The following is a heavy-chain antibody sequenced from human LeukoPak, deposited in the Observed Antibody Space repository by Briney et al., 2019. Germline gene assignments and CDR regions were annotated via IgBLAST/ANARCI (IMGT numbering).Heavy chain of an antibody. Sequence: PGGPLRLSCAASGFTFRDLYMGWVRQAPGKGLEWVGRITHKPHGYTTKYAASLEGKFTISRDDSQNSQYLQINSLKTEDTAIYYCTRENYEKLDSWGQGTLVTVSS. D-gene: IGHD1-7*01. V-gene: IGHV3-72*01. J-gene: IGHJ4*02. CDR2: ITHKPHGYTT. CDR1: GFTFRDLY. CDR3: TRENYEKLDS.